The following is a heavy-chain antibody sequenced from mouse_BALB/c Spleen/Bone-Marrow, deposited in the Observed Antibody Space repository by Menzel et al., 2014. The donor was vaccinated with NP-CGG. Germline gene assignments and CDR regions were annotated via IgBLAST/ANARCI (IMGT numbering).Heavy chain of an antibody. J-gene: IGHJ2*01. Sequence: VKLMESGAELVRPGSSVKISCKASGYPFSSYWMNWVKQRPGQSLEWIGQIYPGDGETNYNGKFKGNATLTADKSSSTAYMQLISLTSEDSAVYFCARKYGDYWGQGTTPTVSS. D-gene: IGHD2-10*02. CDR3: ARKYGDY. V-gene: IGHV1-80*01. CDR2: IYPGDGET. CDR1: GYPFSSYW.